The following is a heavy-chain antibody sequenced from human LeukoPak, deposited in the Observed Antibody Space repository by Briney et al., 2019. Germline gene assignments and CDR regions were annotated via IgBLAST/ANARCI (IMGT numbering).Heavy chain of an antibody. CDR1: GYTFTSYD. Sequence: ASVKVSCKASGYTFTSYDINWVRQATGQGLEWMGWMNPNSGNTGYAQKFQGRVTITRNTSISTAYMELSSLRSEDTAVYYCARGLYEVTIFGVVTANWFDPWGQGTLVTVSS. CDR3: ARGLYEVTIFGVVTANWFDP. J-gene: IGHJ5*02. V-gene: IGHV1-8*03. D-gene: IGHD3-3*01. CDR2: MNPNSGNT.